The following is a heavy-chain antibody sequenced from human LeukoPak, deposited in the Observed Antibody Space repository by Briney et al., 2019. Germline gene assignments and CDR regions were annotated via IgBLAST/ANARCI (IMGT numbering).Heavy chain of an antibody. D-gene: IGHD3-3*01. CDR3: AREGVLRFLEWLTERYMDV. CDR1: GGSISSSSYY. CDR2: IYYSGST. V-gene: IGHV4-39*07. J-gene: IGHJ6*03. Sequence: SETLSLTCTVSGGSISSSSYYWGWIRQPPGKGLEWIGSIYYSGSTYYNSSLKSRVTISVDTSKNQFSLKLSSVTAADTAVYYCAREGVLRFLEWLTERYMDVWGKGTTVTVSS.